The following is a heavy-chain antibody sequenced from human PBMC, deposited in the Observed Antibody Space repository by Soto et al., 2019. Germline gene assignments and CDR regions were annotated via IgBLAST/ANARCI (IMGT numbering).Heavy chain of an antibody. Sequence: SETLSLTCTVSGGSISSGGYYWSWIRQHPGKGLEWIGYIYYSGSTYYNPSLKSRVTISVDTSKNQFSLKLTSVTAAETAVYYCVRTAREGAVAPHWFDRWGQGTQVTVSS. D-gene: IGHD2-21*02. CDR1: GGSISSGGYY. CDR2: IYYSGST. V-gene: IGHV4-31*03. CDR3: VRTAREGAVAPHWFDR. J-gene: IGHJ5*02.